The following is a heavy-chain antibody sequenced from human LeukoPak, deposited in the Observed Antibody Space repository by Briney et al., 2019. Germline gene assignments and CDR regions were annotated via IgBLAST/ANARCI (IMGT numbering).Heavy chain of an antibody. CDR3: ARVDSSSWEFDY. J-gene: IGHJ4*02. V-gene: IGHV4-59*08. D-gene: IGHD6-13*01. CDR2: IYYSGST. CDR1: GGSISSYY. Sequence: LETLSLTCTVSGGSISSYYWGWIRQPPGKGLEWIGYIYYSGSTNYNPSLKSRVTISVDTSKNQFSLKLSSVTAADTAVYYCARVDSSSWEFDYWGQGTLVTVSS.